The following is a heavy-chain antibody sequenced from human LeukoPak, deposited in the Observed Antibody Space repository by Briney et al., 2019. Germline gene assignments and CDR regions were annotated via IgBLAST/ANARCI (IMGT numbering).Heavy chain of an antibody. Sequence: PETLSLTCTVSGGSISSSSYYWGWIRQPPGKGLEWIGSIYYSGSTYYNPSLKSRVTISVDTSKNQFSLKLSSVTAADTAVYYCARRGGLNWFDPWGQGTLVTVSS. D-gene: IGHD1-26*01. CDR2: IYYSGST. V-gene: IGHV4-39*01. CDR3: ARRGGLNWFDP. J-gene: IGHJ5*02. CDR1: GGSISSSSYY.